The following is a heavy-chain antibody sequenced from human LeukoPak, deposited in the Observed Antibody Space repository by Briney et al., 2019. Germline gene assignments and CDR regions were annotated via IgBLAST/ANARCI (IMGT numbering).Heavy chain of an antibody. CDR3: ARDGSSGSNPIPLDY. CDR1: GFTFSSYW. V-gene: IGHV3-7*01. D-gene: IGHD3-22*01. CDR2: IKQDGNEK. J-gene: IGHJ4*02. Sequence: GGSLRLSCAASGFTFSSYWMSWVRQAPGKGLEWVANIKQDGNEKYYVDPVKGRFTISRDNAKNSLYLQMNSLRAEDTAVYYCARDGSSGSNPIPLDYWGQGTLVTVSS.